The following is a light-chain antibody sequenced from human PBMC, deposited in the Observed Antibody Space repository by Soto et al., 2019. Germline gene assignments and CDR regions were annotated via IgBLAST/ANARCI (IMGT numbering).Light chain of an antibody. Sequence: EIVLTQSPGTLSLSPGERATLSCRASQSVGGNYLAWYQQKPGQAPRLLVYAASTRATGIPDRFSGSGSGTDFSLPLSRLEPEDFAVYYCQQYGSSLRTFGQGTKLEIK. J-gene: IGKJ2*01. V-gene: IGKV3-20*01. CDR3: QQYGSSLRT. CDR1: QSVGGNY. CDR2: AAS.